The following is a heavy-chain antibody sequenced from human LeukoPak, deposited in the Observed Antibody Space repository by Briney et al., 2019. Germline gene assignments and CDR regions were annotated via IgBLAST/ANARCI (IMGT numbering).Heavy chain of an antibody. CDR2: INPNSGGT. Sequence: ASVTVSCKASGYTFTGYPMHWVRQAPGQGLEWVGWINPNSGGTNYAQKFQGRVTMTRDTSISTAYMELSRLRSDDTAVYYCAPSDSWYFDYWGQGTRVSVSS. CDR3: APSDSWYFDY. V-gene: IGHV1-2*02. CDR1: GYTFTGYP. J-gene: IGHJ4*02. D-gene: IGHD2-21*02.